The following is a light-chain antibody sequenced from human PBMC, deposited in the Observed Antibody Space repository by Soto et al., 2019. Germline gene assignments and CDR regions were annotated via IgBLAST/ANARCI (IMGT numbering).Light chain of an antibody. Sequence: EIVLTQSPATLSLSPGERATLSCRASQSVRNYLAWYQQKPGQAPRLLIYDASNRATGIPARFSGSGSGTDFTLTISSLDPEDVAVYYCHLCSNLYGFGQGTKLEIK. V-gene: IGKV3-11*01. CDR2: DAS. CDR1: QSVRNY. CDR3: HLCSNLYG. J-gene: IGKJ2*03.